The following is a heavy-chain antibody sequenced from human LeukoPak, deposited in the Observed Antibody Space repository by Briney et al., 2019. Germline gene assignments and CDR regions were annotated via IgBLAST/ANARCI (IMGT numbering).Heavy chain of an antibody. Sequence: RTSETLSLTCTVSGGSISSYYWSWIRQPPGKGLEWIVYIYYSGSTNYNPSLKSRVTISVDTSKNQFSLKLSSVTAADTAVYYCARGFQYQLLPTYYYGMDVWGQGTTVTVSS. V-gene: IGHV4-59*01. CDR3: ARGFQYQLLPTYYYGMDV. D-gene: IGHD2-2*01. J-gene: IGHJ6*02. CDR1: GGSISSYY. CDR2: IYYSGST.